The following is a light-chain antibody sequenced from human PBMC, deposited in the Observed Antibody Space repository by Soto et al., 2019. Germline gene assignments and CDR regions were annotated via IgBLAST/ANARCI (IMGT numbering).Light chain of an antibody. V-gene: IGKV3-11*01. J-gene: IGKJ2*01. CDR1: QSVSSY. CDR2: DAS. CDR3: QQRSNWPLYT. Sequence: EIVLTQSPATLSLSPGERATLSCRASQSVSSYLAWYQQKPGQAPRLLIYDASNRATGIPARFSGSGSETDFTLTINSLEPEDFAVYYCQQRSNWPLYTFGQGTKLEIK.